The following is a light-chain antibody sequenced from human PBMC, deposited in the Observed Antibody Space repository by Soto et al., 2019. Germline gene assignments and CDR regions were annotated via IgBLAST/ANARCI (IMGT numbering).Light chain of an antibody. V-gene: IGKV3-15*01. CDR1: QSISSN. J-gene: IGKJ2*01. CDR2: SAS. Sequence: EIVMTQSPATLSVSPGESATLSCRASQSISSNLAWYQQKPGQAPRLLIYSASTRATGIPARFSGSGSGTEFTLTISSLQSEDFAVYYCQQCNNWPRTFGRGTKLEIK. CDR3: QQCNNWPRT.